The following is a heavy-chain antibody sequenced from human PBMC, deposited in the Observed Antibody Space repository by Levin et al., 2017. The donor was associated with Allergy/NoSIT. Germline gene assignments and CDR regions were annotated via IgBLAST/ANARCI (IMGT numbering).Heavy chain of an antibody. V-gene: IGHV3-33*01. CDR3: ARDAGDPDCSSTSCYGYYGMDV. Sequence: GGSLRLSCAASGFTFSSYGMHWVRQAPGKGLEWVAVIWYDGSNKYYADSVKGRFTISRDNSKNTLYLQMNSLRAEDTAVYYCARDAGDPDCSSTSCYGYYGMDVWGQGTTVTVSS. D-gene: IGHD2-2*01. CDR1: GFTFSSYG. J-gene: IGHJ6*02. CDR2: IWYDGSNK.